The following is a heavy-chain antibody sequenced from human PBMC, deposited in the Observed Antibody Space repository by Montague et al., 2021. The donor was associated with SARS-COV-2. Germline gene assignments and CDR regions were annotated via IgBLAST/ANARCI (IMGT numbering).Heavy chain of an antibody. CDR1: GFSLSTSGVG. CDR3: AHRPGYNFGNPYFDY. Sequence: PALVKPTQTLTLTCTFSGFSLSTSGVGVGWIRQPPGKALEWLALIYWDDDKRYSPSLKGRLTITKDTSKNQVVLTMTNVDPVDTATYFCAHRPGYNFGNPYFDYWGQGTLVTVSS. D-gene: IGHD5-18*01. CDR2: IYWDDDK. V-gene: IGHV2-5*02. J-gene: IGHJ4*02.